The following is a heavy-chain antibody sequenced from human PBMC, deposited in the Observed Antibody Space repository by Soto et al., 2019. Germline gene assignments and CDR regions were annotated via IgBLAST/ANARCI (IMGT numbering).Heavy chain of an antibody. CDR2: MNPYTGNA. Sequence: QVQLVQSGAEVKKPGASVKVSCQASGYTFTTCDIHWVRQATGQGLEWVGWMNPYTGNAGYAQKFQGRFTVARNTSITTAYMELSSLSSEATAVYFCARRKERSGPHYFDSWGQGTLVTVSS. J-gene: IGHJ4*02. CDR1: GYTFTTCD. D-gene: IGHD6-25*01. CDR3: ARRKERSGPHYFDS. V-gene: IGHV1-8*01.